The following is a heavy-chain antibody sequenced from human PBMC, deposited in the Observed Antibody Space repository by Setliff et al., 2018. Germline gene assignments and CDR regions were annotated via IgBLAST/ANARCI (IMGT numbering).Heavy chain of an antibody. J-gene: IGHJ5*02. CDR2: IYYSGST. V-gene: IGHV4-39*07. Sequence: PSETLSLTCTVSGDSITSNSYHWGWIRQPPGKGLEWIGSIYYSGSTYYNPSLKSRVTISVDTSKNQFSLKLSSVTAADTATYYCARGGPTLTISRVLVVSSFDPWGQGSRVTVSS. D-gene: IGHD3-3*01. CDR1: GDSITSNSYH. CDR3: ARGGPTLTISRVLVVSSFDP.